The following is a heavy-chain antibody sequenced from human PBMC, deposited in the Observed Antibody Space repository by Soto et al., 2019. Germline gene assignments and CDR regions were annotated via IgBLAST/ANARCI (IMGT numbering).Heavy chain of an antibody. V-gene: IGHV3-53*01. D-gene: IGHD3-22*01. J-gene: IGHJ4*02. CDR1: GFAVSNNY. CDR2: VYSGGTT. CDR3: ARAGSPFDSDSSGYWGFDH. Sequence: VGSLRLSCVASGFAVSNNYMNWVRQAPGKGLEWVSVVYSGGTTYYADSVRGRFTVSRDDSKNTLFLQMSSLRAEDTAVYYCARAGSPFDSDSSGYWGFDHWGQGTLVTVSS.